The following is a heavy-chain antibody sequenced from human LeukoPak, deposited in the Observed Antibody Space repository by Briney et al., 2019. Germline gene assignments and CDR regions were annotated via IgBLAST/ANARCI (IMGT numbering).Heavy chain of an antibody. CDR2: ISSSSSYI. CDR1: GFTFSSYS. J-gene: IGHJ4*02. CDR3: VRSHRIAVAAPIFDY. D-gene: IGHD6-19*01. V-gene: IGHV3-21*01. Sequence: PGGSLRLSCAASGFTFSSYSMNWVRQAPGKGLEWVSPISSSSSYIYYADSVKGRFTISRDNAKNSLYLQMNSLRAEDTAVYYCVRSHRIAVAAPIFDYWGQGTLVTVSS.